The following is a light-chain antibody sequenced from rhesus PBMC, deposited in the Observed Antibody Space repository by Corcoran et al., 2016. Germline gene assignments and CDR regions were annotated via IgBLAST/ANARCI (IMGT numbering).Light chain of an antibody. V-gene: IGKV1-21*01. CDR1: QGISSW. J-gene: IGKJ1*01. Sequence: DIQMTQSPSSLSASVGDRVTISCRASQGISSWLAWYQQKPGIAPKLLVYKAFSLPSGVPSMFSGSGSGTDFTLPIRSLQPEDFATYYCRQYYSAPPWTFGQGTKVEIK. CDR2: KAF. CDR3: RQYYSAPPWT.